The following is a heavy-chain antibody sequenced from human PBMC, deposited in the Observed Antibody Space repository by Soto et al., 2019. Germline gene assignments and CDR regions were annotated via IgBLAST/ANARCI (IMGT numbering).Heavy chain of an antibody. J-gene: IGHJ4*02. V-gene: IGHV4-31*03. CDR1: GGSISSGGYY. D-gene: IGHD3-22*01. CDR3: ARSKDYDSSGYYFIDY. CDR2: IYYSGST. Sequence: SETLSLTCTVSGGSISSGGYYWSWIRQHPGKGLEWIGYIYYSGSTYYNPSLKSRVTISIDTSKNQFSLKPSSVTAADTAVYYCARSKDYDSSGYYFIDYWGQGTLVTVSS.